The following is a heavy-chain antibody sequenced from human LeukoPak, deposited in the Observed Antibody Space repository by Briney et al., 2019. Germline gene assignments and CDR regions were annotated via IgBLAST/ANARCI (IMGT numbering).Heavy chain of an antibody. V-gene: IGHV1-18*01. Sequence: ASVKVSCKASGSTFTTYGISWVRQAPGQGLEWMGWISTYNGNTNYAQNLQGRVTMTTDTSTSTAYMELRSLRSDDTAVYYCARSSLAVAGSVFDYWGQGTLVTVSS. D-gene: IGHD6-19*01. CDR2: ISTYNGNT. CDR1: GSTFTTYG. J-gene: IGHJ4*02. CDR3: ARSSLAVAGSVFDY.